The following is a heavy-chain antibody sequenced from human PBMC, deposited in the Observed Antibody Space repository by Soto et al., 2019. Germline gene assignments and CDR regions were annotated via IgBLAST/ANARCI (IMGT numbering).Heavy chain of an antibody. V-gene: IGHV3-33*01. Sequence: ESGGGVVQPGRSLRLSCAASGFTFSSYGMHWVRQAPGKGLEWVAVIWYDGSNKYYADSVKGRFTISRDNSKNTLYLQMNSLRAEDTAVYYCAAGYSSGWYYFDYWGQGTLVTVSS. D-gene: IGHD6-19*01. J-gene: IGHJ4*02. CDR2: IWYDGSNK. CDR1: GFTFSSYG. CDR3: AAGYSSGWYYFDY.